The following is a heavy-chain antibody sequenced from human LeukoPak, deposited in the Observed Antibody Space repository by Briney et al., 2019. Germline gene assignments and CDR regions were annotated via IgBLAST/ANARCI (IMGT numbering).Heavy chain of an antibody. V-gene: IGHV4-4*07. J-gene: IGHJ5*02. CDR2: IYTSGST. D-gene: IGHD3-22*01. CDR3: ASSTYYYDSSGFPS. Sequence: SETLSLTCTVSGGSISSYYWSWIRQPAGKGLEWIRRIYTSGSTNYNPSLKSRVTMSVDTSKNQFSLKLSSVTAADTAVYYCASSTYYYDSSGFPSWGQGTRVTVSS. CDR1: GGSISSYY.